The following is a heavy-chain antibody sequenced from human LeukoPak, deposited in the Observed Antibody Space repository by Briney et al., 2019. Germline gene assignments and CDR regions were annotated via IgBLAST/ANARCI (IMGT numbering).Heavy chain of an antibody. D-gene: IGHD6-13*01. CDR1: GGSFSGYY. Sequence: SETLSLTCAVYGGSFSGYYWSWIRQPPGKGLEWIGEINHSGSTNYNPSLKSRVTISVDTSKNQFSLRLSSVTAADTAVYYCARVTGYMTEDYFDYWGQGTLITDSS. CDR3: ARVTGYMTEDYFDY. J-gene: IGHJ4*02. V-gene: IGHV4-34*01. CDR2: INHSGST.